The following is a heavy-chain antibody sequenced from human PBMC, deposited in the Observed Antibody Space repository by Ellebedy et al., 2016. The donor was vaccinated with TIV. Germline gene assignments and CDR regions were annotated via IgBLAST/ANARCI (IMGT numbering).Heavy chain of an antibody. CDR3: VTDGSYGDYRSPTHAFEF. CDR2: INQDGSEK. V-gene: IGHV3-7*01. D-gene: IGHD4-17*01. J-gene: IGHJ3*01. CDR1: GFTFSSYW. Sequence: GRSLRLSCAAPGFTFSSYWMSWVRQAPGKGLEWVANINQDGSEKYYVDSVKGRFTISRDNAKNSLYLQMNGLGADDTAVYYCVTDGSYGDYRSPTHAFEFWGQGTMVTVSS.